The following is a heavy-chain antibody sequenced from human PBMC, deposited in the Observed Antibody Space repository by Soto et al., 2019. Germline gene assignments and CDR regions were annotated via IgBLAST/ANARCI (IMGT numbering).Heavy chain of an antibody. CDR3: ARDLGTAAGLDY. D-gene: IGHD6-13*01. CDR2: IWYDGSNK. V-gene: IGHV3-33*01. Sequence: PGGSLRLSCAASGFTFSSYGMHWVRQAPGKGLEWVAVIWYDGSNKYYADSVKGRFTISRDNSKNTLYLQMNSLRAEDTAVYYCARDLGTAAGLDYWGQGTLVTVSS. J-gene: IGHJ4*02. CDR1: GFTFSSYG.